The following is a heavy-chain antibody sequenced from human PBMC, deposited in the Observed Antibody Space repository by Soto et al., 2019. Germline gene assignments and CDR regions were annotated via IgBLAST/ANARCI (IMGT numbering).Heavy chain of an antibody. CDR1: GFTFSGFC. J-gene: IGHJ5*02. CDR2: VTGSGGGT. CDR3: AEGRGGGILDWLDP. D-gene: IGHD3-16*01. V-gene: IGHV3-23*01. Sequence: EVRLLESGGGLVQPGGSLRLSCAASGFTFSGFCMAWVRQAPGKGLEWVATVTGSGGGTYYADSVKGGFSISRDNSKNQGYLQMYSLGPEDSAVYFRAEGRGGGILDWLDPWGQGIMVTVSS.